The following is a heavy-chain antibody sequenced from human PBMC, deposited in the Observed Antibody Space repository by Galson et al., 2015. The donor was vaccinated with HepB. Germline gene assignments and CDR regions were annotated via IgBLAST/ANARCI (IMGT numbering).Heavy chain of an antibody. V-gene: IGHV3-21*01. CDR1: GFTFSSYS. D-gene: IGHD6-19*01. J-gene: IGHJ4*02. CDR3: ARDGPGLVLGSDY. Sequence: SLRLSCAASGFTFSSYSMNWVRQAPGKGLEWVSSISSSSSYIYYADSVKGRFTISRDNAKNSLYLQMNSLRAEDTAVYYCARDGPGLVLGSDYWGQGTLVTVSS. CDR2: ISSSSSYI.